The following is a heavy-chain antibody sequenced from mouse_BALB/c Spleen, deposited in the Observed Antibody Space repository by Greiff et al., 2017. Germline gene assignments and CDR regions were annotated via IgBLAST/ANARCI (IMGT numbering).Heavy chain of an antibody. Sequence: QVQLQQSGPELVKPGASVRISCKASGYTFTSYYIHWVKQRPGQGLEWIGWIYPGNVNTKYNEKFKGKATLTADKSSSTAYMQLSSLTSEDSAVYFCARDSHWYFDVWGAGTTVTVSS. CDR2: IYPGNVNT. CDR1: GYTFTSYY. CDR3: ARDSHWYFDV. V-gene: IGHV1S56*01. J-gene: IGHJ1*01.